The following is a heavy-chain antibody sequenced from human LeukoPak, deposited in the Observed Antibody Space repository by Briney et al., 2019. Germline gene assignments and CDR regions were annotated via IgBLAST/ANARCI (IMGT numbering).Heavy chain of an antibody. D-gene: IGHD5-12*01. V-gene: IGHV3-23*01. CDR2: ISGSGGST. CDR1: GFSFSTYA. CDR3: AKLIVATIYGAFNI. Sequence: TGGSLRLSCAASGFSFSTYAMSWVRQAPGKGLEWVSAISGSGGSTYYADSVKGRFTISRDNSKNTLYLQMNSLRAEDTAVYYCAKLIVATIYGAFNIWGQGTMVTVSS. J-gene: IGHJ3*02.